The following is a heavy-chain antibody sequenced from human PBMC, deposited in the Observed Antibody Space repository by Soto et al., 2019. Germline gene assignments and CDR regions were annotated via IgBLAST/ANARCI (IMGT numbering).Heavy chain of an antibody. V-gene: IGHV3-15*01. CDR3: TTDWSLLLWFGELSTGGH. Sequence: GGSLRLSCAASGFTFSKAWMSWVRQAPGKGLGWVGRIKSKTDGGTTDYAAPVKGRFSISRDDSKNTMYLQMKSLETEDTAVYYCTTDWSLLLWFGELSTGGHWGQGTLVTVSS. J-gene: IGHJ4*02. CDR1: GFTFSKAW. CDR2: IKSKTDGGTT. D-gene: IGHD3-10*01.